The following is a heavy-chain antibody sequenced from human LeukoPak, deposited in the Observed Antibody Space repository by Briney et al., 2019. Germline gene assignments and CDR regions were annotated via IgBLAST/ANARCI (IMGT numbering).Heavy chain of an antibody. J-gene: IGHJ4*02. CDR1: CSFFSNYA. D-gene: IGHD1-14*01. V-gene: IGHV3-69-1*02. CDR3: ASREPAGI. Sequence: TAGGLLLLSCASSCSFFSNYAMNCLRPPAGKGLDLASSIDSSSNSYYADSVKGRFTISRDNAKNSLYLQMNSLRAEDTAVYYCASREPAGIWGQGTLVTVSS. CDR2: IDSSSNS.